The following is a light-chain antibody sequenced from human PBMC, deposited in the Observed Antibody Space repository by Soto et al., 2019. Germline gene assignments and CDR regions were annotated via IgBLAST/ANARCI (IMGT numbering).Light chain of an antibody. CDR1: QTISSW. Sequence: DIQMTQSPSTLSGSVGDRVTITCRASQTISSWLAWYQQKPGIAPKLLIHKASTLESGVPSRFSGSGYGTEFTLTISGLQPEDSATYYCQQYERYSTFGQGTKVHI. J-gene: IGKJ1*01. V-gene: IGKV1-5*03. CDR3: QQYERYST. CDR2: KAS.